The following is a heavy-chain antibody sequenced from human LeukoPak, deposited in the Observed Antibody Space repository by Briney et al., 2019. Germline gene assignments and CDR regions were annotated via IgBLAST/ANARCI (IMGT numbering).Heavy chain of an antibody. CDR3: ARDGSAVAGLGWYFDL. V-gene: IGHV1-69*05. D-gene: IGHD6-19*01. J-gene: IGHJ2*01. Sequence: SVKVSCKASGGTFSSYAISWVRQAPGQGLEWMGGIIPIFGTANYAQKFQGRVTITTDESTSTAYMELSSLRSEDTAVYYCARDGSAVAGLGWYFDLWGRGTLVTVSS. CDR1: GGTFSSYA. CDR2: IIPIFGTA.